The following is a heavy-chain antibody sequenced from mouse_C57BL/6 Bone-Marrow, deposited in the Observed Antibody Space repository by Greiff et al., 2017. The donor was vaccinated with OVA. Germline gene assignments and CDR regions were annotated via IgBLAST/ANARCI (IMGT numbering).Heavy chain of an antibody. V-gene: IGHV1-52*01. CDR2: IDPSDSET. CDR1: GYTFTSYW. CDR3: ARGDYDYDGEGWYFDV. D-gene: IGHD2-4*01. Sequence: QVQLQQPGAELVRPGSSVKLSCKASGYTFTSYWMHWVKQRPIQGLEWIGNIDPSDSETHYNQKFKDKATLTVDKSSSTAYMQLSSLTSEDSAVYYCARGDYDYDGEGWYFDVWGTGTTVTVSS. J-gene: IGHJ1*03.